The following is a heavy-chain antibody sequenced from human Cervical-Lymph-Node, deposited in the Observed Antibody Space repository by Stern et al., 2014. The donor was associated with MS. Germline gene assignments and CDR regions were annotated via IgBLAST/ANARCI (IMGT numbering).Heavy chain of an antibody. CDR3: ARRRAYSSSWSYYFDY. CDR1: GYSFTSYW. J-gene: IGHJ4*02. D-gene: IGHD6-13*01. Sequence: VQLVQSGAEVKKPGESLRISCKGSGYSFTSYWISWVRQMPGKGLEWMGRIDPSDSYTNYSPSFQGHVTISADKSISTAYLQWSSLKASDTAMYYCARRRAYSSSWSYYFDYWGQGTLVTVSS. V-gene: IGHV5-10-1*03. CDR2: IDPSDSYT.